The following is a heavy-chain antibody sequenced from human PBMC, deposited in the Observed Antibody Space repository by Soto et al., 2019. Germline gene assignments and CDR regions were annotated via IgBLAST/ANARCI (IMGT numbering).Heavy chain of an antibody. Sequence: ASVKVSCKASGGTFSSYAISWVRQAPGQGLEWMGGIIPIFGTANYAQKFQGRVTITADESTSTAYMELSSLRSEDTAVYYCARAEWSHDAFDIWGQGTMVTVSS. J-gene: IGHJ3*02. D-gene: IGHD2-8*01. CDR3: ARAEWSHDAFDI. CDR1: GGTFSSYA. V-gene: IGHV1-69*13. CDR2: IIPIFGTA.